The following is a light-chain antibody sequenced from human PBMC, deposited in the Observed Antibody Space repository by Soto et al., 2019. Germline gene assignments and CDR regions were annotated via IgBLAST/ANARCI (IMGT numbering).Light chain of an antibody. CDR3: SSYTTFRTPHVA. J-gene: IGLJ2*01. CDR1: SSDVGSYNR. Sequence: QSALTQPPSVSGSPGQSVTISCTGTSSDVGSYNRLSWYQQPPGTAPKLIMYEVNTRPSGVPDRFSGSKSGSTASLTISGLQAEDEADYYCSSYTTFRTPHVAFGGGTQLTVL. V-gene: IGLV2-18*02. CDR2: EVN.